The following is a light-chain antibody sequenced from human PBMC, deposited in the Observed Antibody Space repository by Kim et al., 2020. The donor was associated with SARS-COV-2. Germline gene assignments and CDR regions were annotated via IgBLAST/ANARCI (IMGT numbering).Light chain of an antibody. J-gene: IGKJ1*01. V-gene: IGKV3-15*01. CDR2: GAS. Sequence: SPGERATLSCRASQSVSSNLAWYQQKPGQAPGLLIYGASTRATGIPARFSGSESGTEFTLTISSLQSEDFAVYYCQQYNNWPPWTFGQGTKVDIK. CDR3: QQYNNWPPWT. CDR1: QSVSSN.